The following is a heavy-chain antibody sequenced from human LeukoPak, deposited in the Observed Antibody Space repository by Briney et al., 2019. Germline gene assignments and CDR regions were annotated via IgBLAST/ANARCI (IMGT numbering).Heavy chain of an antibody. V-gene: IGHV1-69*13. Sequence: SVKVSCKASGGTFSSYAISWVRQAPGQGLEWMGGIIPIFGTANYAQKFQGRVTITADESTSTAYMELSSLRSEDTAVYYCARDLGYCSGGSCYGDYWGQGTLVTVS. D-gene: IGHD2-15*01. J-gene: IGHJ4*02. CDR3: ARDLGYCSGGSCYGDY. CDR2: IIPIFGTA. CDR1: GGTFSSYA.